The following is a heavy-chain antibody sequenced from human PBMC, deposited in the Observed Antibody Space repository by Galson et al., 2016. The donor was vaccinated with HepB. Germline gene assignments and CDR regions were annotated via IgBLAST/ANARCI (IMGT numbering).Heavy chain of an antibody. J-gene: IGHJ6*02. CDR2: IYPGDSKT. CDR3: ARHGLATRPVASGMDV. CDR1: GYSLTSYW. D-gene: IGHD6-6*01. V-gene: IGHV5-51*01. Sequence: QSGAEVKKPGESLKISCQSSGYSLTSYWIAWVRQMPGKGLEWMGIIYPGDSKTRYNPSFQGQVTFSVDKSIRTAHLQWTSLKASDTAMYYCARHGLATRPVASGMDVWGQGTTVIVSS.